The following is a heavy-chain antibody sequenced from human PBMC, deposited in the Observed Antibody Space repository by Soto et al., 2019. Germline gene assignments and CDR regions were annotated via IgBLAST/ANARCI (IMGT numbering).Heavy chain of an antibody. CDR2: ISGSGRNT. CDR3: TKAAALYYFDH. D-gene: IGHD3-10*01. Sequence: GGSLRLSCAASGFSFSNYAMNWVRQAPGKGLEWVASISGSGRNTYYADSVKGRFTISRDNSMDTLNLQMNSLRAEDTAVYYCTKAAALYYFDHWGQGTLVTVSS. J-gene: IGHJ4*02. V-gene: IGHV3-23*01. CDR1: GFSFSNYA.